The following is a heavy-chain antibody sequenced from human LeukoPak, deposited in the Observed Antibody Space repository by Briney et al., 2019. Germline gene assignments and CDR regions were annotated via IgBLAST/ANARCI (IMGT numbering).Heavy chain of an antibody. J-gene: IGHJ4*02. CDR1: GFNFRSYG. CDR3: ATYRQVLLPFES. D-gene: IGHD2-8*02. CDR2: IFPSGGEI. V-gene: IGHV3-23*01. Sequence: GGSLRLSCAASGFNFRSYGMSWVRQAPGRGLEWVSGIFPSGGEIHYADSVRGRFTISRDNSKSTLSLQMNSLRAEDTAIYYCATYRQVLLPFESWGQGTLVTVSS.